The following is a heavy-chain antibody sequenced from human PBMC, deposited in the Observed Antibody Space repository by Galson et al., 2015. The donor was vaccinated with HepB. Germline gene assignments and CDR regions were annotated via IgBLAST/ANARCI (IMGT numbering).Heavy chain of an antibody. CDR1: GYTLTELS. J-gene: IGHJ4*02. V-gene: IGHV1-24*01. CDR3: ARGYDSGNYYYHY. CDR2: FDPEDGET. D-gene: IGHD3-10*01. Sequence: SVKVSCKVSGYTLTELSMHWVRQAPGKGLEWMGGFDPEDGETIYAQKFQGRVTITADESTSTAYMELSSLRSEDTAVYYCARGYDSGNYYYHYWGQGTLVTVSS.